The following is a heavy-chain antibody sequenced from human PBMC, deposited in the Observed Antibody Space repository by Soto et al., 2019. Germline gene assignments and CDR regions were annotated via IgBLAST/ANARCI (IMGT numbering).Heavy chain of an antibody. D-gene: IGHD2-2*01. CDR3: ARGESIVIVPAANDF. CDR1: GFTFRTYS. V-gene: IGHV3-21*04. J-gene: IGHJ4*02. CDR2: ITGSGSHM. Sequence: GGSLRLSCAASGFTFRTYSMTWVRQAPGKGLEWVSSITGSGSHMYYADSVKGRFIISRDNDKNSLYLQMNSLRAEDTAVYYCARGESIVIVPAANDFWGQGTLVTVSS.